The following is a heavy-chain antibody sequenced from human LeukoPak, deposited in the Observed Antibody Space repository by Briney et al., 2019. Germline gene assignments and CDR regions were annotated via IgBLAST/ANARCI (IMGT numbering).Heavy chain of an antibody. CDR2: INPNSGGT. CDR3: TRGLSIATRPAYYFDY. D-gene: IGHD6-6*01. J-gene: IGHJ4*02. Sequence: GASVKVSCKASGHTFTDYYMHWVRHAPGQGFEWMGWINPNSGGTNYAQKFQGRVTMTRDTSISTAYMELTSLRSDDTAVYYCTRGLSIATRPAYYFDYWGQGTLVTVSS. CDR1: GHTFTDYY. V-gene: IGHV1-2*02.